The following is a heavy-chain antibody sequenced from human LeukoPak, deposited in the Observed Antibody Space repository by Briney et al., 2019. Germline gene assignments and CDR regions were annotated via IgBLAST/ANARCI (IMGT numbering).Heavy chain of an antibody. V-gene: IGHV4-59*01. D-gene: IGHD3-16*02. CDR2: IYYSGST. J-gene: IGHJ1*01. CDR1: GGSISSYY. Sequence: PSETLSLTCTVSGGSISSYYWSWIRQPPGKGLEWIGYIYYSGSTNYNPSLKSRVTISVDTSKNQFSLKLSSVTAADTAVYYCARDLGYDYVWGSYRYKYFQHWGQGTLVTVSS. CDR3: ARDLGYDYVWGSYRYKYFQH.